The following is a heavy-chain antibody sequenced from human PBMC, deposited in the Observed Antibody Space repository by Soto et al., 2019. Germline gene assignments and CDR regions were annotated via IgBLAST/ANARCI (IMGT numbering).Heavy chain of an antibody. CDR2: INPNSGGT. Sequence: ASVKVSCKASGYTFTGYYMHWVRQAPGQGFEWMGWINPNSGGTNYAQKFQGRVTMTRDTSISTVYMELSRLRSDDTAVYYCAGNWNDGDDYFDYWGQGTLVTVS. V-gene: IGHV1-2*02. CDR1: GYTFTGYY. CDR3: AGNWNDGDDYFDY. J-gene: IGHJ4*02. D-gene: IGHD1-1*01.